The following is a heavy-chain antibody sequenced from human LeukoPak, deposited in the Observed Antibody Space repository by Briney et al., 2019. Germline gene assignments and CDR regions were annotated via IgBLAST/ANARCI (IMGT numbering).Heavy chain of an antibody. CDR2: INTDASST. V-gene: IGHV3-74*01. Sequence: GGSLRLSCAASGFTFSSYWMHWVRQAPGKGLVWVSHINTDASSTSYADSVKGRFTISRDNAKNTLYLQMNSLTAEDTAVYYRAKGYYMDVWGKGTTVTVSS. CDR3: AKGYYMDV. J-gene: IGHJ6*03. CDR1: GFTFSSYW.